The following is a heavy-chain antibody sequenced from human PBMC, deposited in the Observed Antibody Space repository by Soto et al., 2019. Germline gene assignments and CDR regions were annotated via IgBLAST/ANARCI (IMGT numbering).Heavy chain of an antibody. CDR1: GDNFAGYW. Sequence: XESLKISWKGSGDNFAGYWVAWVRQMPGKGLELMGIIYPSDSDTRYRPSFQGQVTISADKSISSAYLQWSSLRASDTAMYYCARGGVSTRTFDDWAQGTPVTVPS. D-gene: IGHD3-3*01. CDR2: IYPSDSDT. J-gene: IGHJ4*02. V-gene: IGHV5-51*01. CDR3: ARGGVSTRTFDD.